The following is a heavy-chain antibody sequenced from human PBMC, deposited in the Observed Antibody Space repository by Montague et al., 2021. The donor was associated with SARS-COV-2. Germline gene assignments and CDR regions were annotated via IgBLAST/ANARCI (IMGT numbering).Heavy chain of an antibody. Sequence: SLRLSCAASGFSLKTSGMTWVRQAPGKGPEWVSIIKAGNTYYTDSVKGRFTMSRDNSRNTLSLQMNSLRDEDTAVYYCARGLQQRSNFDYWGQGTLVTVSS. V-gene: IGHV3-23*03. J-gene: IGHJ4*02. D-gene: IGHD6-25*01. CDR1: GFSLKTSG. CDR3: ARGLQQRSNFDY. CDR2: IKAGNT.